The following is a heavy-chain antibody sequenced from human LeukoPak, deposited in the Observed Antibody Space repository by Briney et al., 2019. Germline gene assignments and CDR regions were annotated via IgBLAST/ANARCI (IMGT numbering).Heavy chain of an antibody. J-gene: IGHJ5*02. CDR2: LSPSGADT. V-gene: IGHV3-23*01. D-gene: IGHD6-19*01. Sequence: PGGSLRLSCAASGFTFTNYAMNWVRQAPGKGLEWVSTLSPSGADTYYADSVKGRFTISRDISKNTLYLQMNSLRVEDTAIYYCARPIAVTGAPWGPGTLVTVSS. CDR3: ARPIAVTGAP. CDR1: GFTFTNYA.